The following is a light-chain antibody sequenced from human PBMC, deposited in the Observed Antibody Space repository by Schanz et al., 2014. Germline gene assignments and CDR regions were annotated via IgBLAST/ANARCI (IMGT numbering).Light chain of an antibody. CDR2: DGS. J-gene: IGKJ1*01. V-gene: IGKV1-5*01. Sequence: DIQMTQSPSSLSASVGDRVTITCRASQRVSVWLAWYQQKPGKVPRLLIYDGSTLESGVSSRFSGSGSGTEFTLTINSLQPDDFATYYCQHYDRYSGTFGQGTKVEFK. CDR1: QRVSVW. CDR3: QHYDRYSGT.